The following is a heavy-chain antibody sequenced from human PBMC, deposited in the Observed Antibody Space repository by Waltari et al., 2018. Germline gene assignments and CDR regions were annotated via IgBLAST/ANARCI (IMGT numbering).Heavy chain of an antibody. CDR1: GLTFSTRP. CDR2: IIYRNDDT. J-gene: IGHJ5*02. Sequence: VKMLEPGGDWVQPGESWRLSCASSGLTFSTRPRGWVRQAPGKGLEWVSIIYRNDDTSYADSVKGRFTISKDISKTTLYLQMHSLRVEDTGVYFCARGGLAEAAGGLWTGWFGPWGQGPLVTVSS. CDR3: ARGGLAEAAGGLWTGWFGP. V-gene: IGHV3-23*03. D-gene: IGHD6-13*01.